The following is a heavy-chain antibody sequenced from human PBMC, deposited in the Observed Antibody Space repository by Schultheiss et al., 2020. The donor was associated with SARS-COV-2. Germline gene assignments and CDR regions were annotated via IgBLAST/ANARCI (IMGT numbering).Heavy chain of an antibody. CDR3: AKGVSSSLTPDAFDI. CDR2: ISGSGGST. J-gene: IGHJ3*02. Sequence: GESLKISCAASGFTFSSYAMSWVRQAPGKGLEWVSAISGSGGSTYYADSVKGRFTISRDNSKNTLYLQMNSLRAEDTAVYYCAKGVSSSLTPDAFDIWGQGTMVTVSS. V-gene: IGHV3-23*01. CDR1: GFTFSSYA. D-gene: IGHD6-13*01.